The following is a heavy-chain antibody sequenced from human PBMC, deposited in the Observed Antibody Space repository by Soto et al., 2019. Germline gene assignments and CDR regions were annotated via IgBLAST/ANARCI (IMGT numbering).Heavy chain of an antibody. CDR2: IYYSGST. CDR3: ARPYSSSWYFDY. V-gene: IGHV4-39*01. D-gene: IGHD6-13*01. CDR1: GGSISSSSYY. Sequence: QLQLQESGPGLVKPSETLSLTCTVSGGSISSSSYYWGWIRQPPGKGLEWIGSIYYSGSTYYNPSLKSRVTISVDTSKNQFSLKLSSVTAADTAVYYCARPYSSSWYFDYWGQGTLVTVSS. J-gene: IGHJ4*02.